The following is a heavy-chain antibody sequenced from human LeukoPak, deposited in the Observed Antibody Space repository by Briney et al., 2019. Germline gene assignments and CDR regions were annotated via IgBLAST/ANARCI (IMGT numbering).Heavy chain of an antibody. Sequence: PGGSLGLSCAASGFIFSNYWMGWVRQAPGKRPEWVANMNKDGSEKYYADSVKGRFTISRDNARNSMYLQMNSLRVGDTAVYYCAGDPVEWEQLLDYWGQGTLVTVSS. J-gene: IGHJ4*02. CDR2: MNKDGSEK. CDR3: AGDPVEWEQLLDY. V-gene: IGHV3-7*01. D-gene: IGHD1-26*01. CDR1: GFIFSNYW.